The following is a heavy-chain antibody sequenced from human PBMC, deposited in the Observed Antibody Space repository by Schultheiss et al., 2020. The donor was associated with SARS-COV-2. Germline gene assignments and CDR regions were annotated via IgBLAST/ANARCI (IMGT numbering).Heavy chain of an antibody. CDR2: IYSGGST. Sequence: GGSLRLSCAASGFTVSSNYMSWVRQAPGQGLEWVSVIYSGGSTYYADSVKGRFTISRDNSKNTLYLQMNSLRAEDTAVYYCASDSSGWYVGAFDIWGQGTRGTVAS. J-gene: IGHJ3*02. D-gene: IGHD6-19*01. V-gene: IGHV3-66*01. CDR3: ASDSSGWYVGAFDI. CDR1: GFTVSSNY.